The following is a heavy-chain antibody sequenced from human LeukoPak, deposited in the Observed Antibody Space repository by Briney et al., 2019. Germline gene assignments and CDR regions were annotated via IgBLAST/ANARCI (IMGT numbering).Heavy chain of an antibody. J-gene: IGHJ4*02. D-gene: IGHD6-13*01. Sequence: SETLSLTCTVSGGSISSYYWSWIRQPAGKGLEWIGRIYTSGSTNYNPSLKSRVTMSVDTSKNQFSLKLSSVTAADTAVYYCAMSPYWGAYSSSWYYFDYWGQGTLVTVSS. CDR2: IYTSGST. CDR1: GGSISSYY. V-gene: IGHV4-4*07. CDR3: AMSPYWGAYSSSWYYFDY.